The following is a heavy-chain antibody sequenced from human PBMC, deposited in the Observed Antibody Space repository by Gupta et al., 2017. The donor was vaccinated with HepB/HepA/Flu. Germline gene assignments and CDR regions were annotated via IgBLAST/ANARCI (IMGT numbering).Heavy chain of an antibody. J-gene: IGHJ3*02. V-gene: IGHV3-66*01. CDR1: GFSVSDSP. CDR3: VRDRPESAKDAIDI. D-gene: IGHD2-15*01. Sequence: QLVESGGDLVQPGGSLRLSCAVSGFSVSDSPMGWVRQAPGKGLEWVSVIYSGGTTSYAPAMRDRFSISRDNFKNTVYLHINTLGDDDTAMDFCVRDRPESAKDAIDIWGQGTMVTVS. CDR2: IYSGGTT.